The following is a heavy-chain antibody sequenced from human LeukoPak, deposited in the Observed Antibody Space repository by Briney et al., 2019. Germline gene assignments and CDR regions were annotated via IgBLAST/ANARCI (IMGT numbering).Heavy chain of an antibody. D-gene: IGHD3-10*01. V-gene: IGHV4-34*01. Sequence: SETLSLTCAVYGGSFSGYYWSWIRQPPGKGLEWIGEINHSGSTNYNPSLKSRVTISVDTSKNQFSLKLSSVTAADTAVYYCATMMYGSGNYYNSDYWGQGTLVTVSS. CDR2: INHSGST. CDR1: GGSFSGYY. J-gene: IGHJ4*02. CDR3: ATMMYGSGNYYNSDY.